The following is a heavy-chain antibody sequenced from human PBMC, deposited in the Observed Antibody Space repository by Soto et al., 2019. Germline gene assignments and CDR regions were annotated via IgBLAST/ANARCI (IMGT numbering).Heavy chain of an antibody. CDR2: IYYSGST. D-gene: IGHD1-26*01. V-gene: IGHV4-59*01. Sequence: QVQLQESGPGLVKPSETLSLTCTVSGGSISSYYWSWIRQPPGKGLEWIGYIYYSGSTNYNPSLKSRVTISVDTSKNQFSLKLSSVTAADTAVYYCARDRATGAFDIWGQGTMVPVSS. J-gene: IGHJ3*02. CDR1: GGSISSYY. CDR3: ARDRATGAFDI.